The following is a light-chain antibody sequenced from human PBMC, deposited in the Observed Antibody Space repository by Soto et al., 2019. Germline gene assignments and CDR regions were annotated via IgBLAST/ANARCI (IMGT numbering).Light chain of an antibody. CDR2: EVI. CDR1: STDIGTYNS. CDR3: CSYTTTHTLV. Sequence: QSALTQPASVSGSPGRSITISCTGTSTDIGTYNSVSWYQHHPGKAPKLLIFEVIDRPSGVSDRFSGSKSGNTASLTISSLQFEDEADYYCCSYTTTHTLVFGGGTKVTVL. V-gene: IGLV2-14*01. J-gene: IGLJ3*02.